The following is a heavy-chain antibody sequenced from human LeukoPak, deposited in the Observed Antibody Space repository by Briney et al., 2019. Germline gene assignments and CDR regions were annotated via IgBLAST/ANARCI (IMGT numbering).Heavy chain of an antibody. CDR2: FDPEDGET. CDR1: GYTLTELS. CDR3: ATHHVQRYFDWQDY. J-gene: IGHJ4*02. V-gene: IGHV1-24*01. D-gene: IGHD3-9*01. Sequence: ASVKVSCKASGYTLTELSMHWVRQAPGKGLEWMGGFDPEDGETIYAQKFQGRVTMTEDTSTDTAYMELSSLRSEDTAVYYCATHHVQRYFDWQDYWGQGTLVTVSS.